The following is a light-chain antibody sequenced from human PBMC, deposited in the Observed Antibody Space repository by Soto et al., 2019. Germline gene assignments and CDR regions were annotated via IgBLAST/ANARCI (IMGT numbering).Light chain of an antibody. CDR2: EAS. CDR1: QRSTNNY. V-gene: IGKV3-20*01. CDR3: QQEISALFT. J-gene: IGKJ4*01. Sequence: LSPGERAALSCKAGQRSTNNYFGWFQQKPGHAPRLLISEASDKATGIPDRFSGSESGTDFSLNISRRESEDITVYFCQQEISALFTSGGGTKV.